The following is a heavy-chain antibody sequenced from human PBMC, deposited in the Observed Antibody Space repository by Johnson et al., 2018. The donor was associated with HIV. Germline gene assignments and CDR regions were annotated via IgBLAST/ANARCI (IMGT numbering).Heavy chain of an antibody. Sequence: QMQLVESGGGVVQPGTSLRLSCAASGFTFSSFAMHWVRQAPGKGLEWMAFISYDGSNKYFTDSVRGRFTISRDNSKNTLFLQMNSLRAEDTAVYYCVRRFYDAFDIWGQGTMVTVSS. V-gene: IGHV3-30-3*01. CDR3: VRRFYDAFDI. CDR2: ISYDGSNK. D-gene: IGHD2/OR15-2a*01. J-gene: IGHJ3*02. CDR1: GFTFSSFA.